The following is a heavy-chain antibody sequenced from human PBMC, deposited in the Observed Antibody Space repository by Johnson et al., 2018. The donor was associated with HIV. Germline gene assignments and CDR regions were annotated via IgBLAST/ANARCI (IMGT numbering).Heavy chain of an antibody. CDR1: GFTFDDYG. CDR2: INWHGGST. CDR3: ARGGYCTGGVCLGDAFDI. D-gene: IGHD2-8*02. V-gene: IGHV3-20*04. J-gene: IGHJ3*02. Sequence: VQLVESGGGVVRPGGSLRLSCAASGFTFDDYGMSWVRQAPGKGLEWVSGINWHGGSTGYADSVKGRVTISRANAKNSLYLQMNSLRAEDTALYYCARGGYCTGGVCLGDAFDIWGQGTMVTVSS.